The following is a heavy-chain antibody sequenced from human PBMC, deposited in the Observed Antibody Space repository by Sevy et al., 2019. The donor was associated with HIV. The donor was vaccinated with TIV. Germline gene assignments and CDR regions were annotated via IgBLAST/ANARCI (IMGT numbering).Heavy chain of an antibody. V-gene: IGHV3-33*06. CDR3: AKNYYGSSGYYYPIDY. CDR1: GFTFSSYG. D-gene: IGHD3-22*01. CDR2: IWYDGSNK. J-gene: IGHJ4*02. Sequence: GGSLRLSCAASGFTFSSYGMHWVRQAPGKGLEWVAVIWYDGSNKYYADSVKGRFTISRDNSKNTLYLQMNSLRAEDTAVYYCAKNYYGSSGYYYPIDYWGQGTLVTVSS.